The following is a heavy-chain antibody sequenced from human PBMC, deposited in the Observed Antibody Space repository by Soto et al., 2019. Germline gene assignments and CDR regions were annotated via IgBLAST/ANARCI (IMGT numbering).Heavy chain of an antibody. J-gene: IGHJ4*02. CDR3: ARGLNGYLHYFDY. CDR2: INAGNGNT. D-gene: IGHD5-18*01. Sequence: ASVKVSRKAFGYTFTSYPIHCVRQAPGQRLEWMGWINAGNGNTKYSQKFQGRVTITRDTSASTAYMELSSLRSEDTAVYYCARGLNGYLHYFDYWGQGTLVT. V-gene: IGHV1-3*01. CDR1: GYTFTSYP.